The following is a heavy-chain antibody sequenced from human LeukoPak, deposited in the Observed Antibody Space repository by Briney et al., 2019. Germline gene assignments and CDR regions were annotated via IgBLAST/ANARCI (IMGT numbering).Heavy chain of an antibody. CDR1: GFTFSSYA. CDR3: AKAQKTLEWLLYDFDY. Sequence: GGSLRLSCAASGFTFSSYAMSWVRQAPGKGLEWVSGISGSGGSTYYADSVKGRFTISRDNSKNTLYLQMNSLRAEDTAVYYCAKAQKTLEWLLYDFDYWGQGTLVTVSS. D-gene: IGHD3-3*01. CDR2: ISGSGGST. J-gene: IGHJ4*02. V-gene: IGHV3-23*01.